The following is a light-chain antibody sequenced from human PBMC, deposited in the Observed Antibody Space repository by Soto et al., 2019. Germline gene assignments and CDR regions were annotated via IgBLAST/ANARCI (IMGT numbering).Light chain of an antibody. CDR2: GAS. J-gene: IGKJ1*01. V-gene: IGKV3-15*01. CDR1: QSVSSN. CDR3: QQYNNWPPWT. Sequence: EIVMTQSPATLSVSPGGRATLSCRAGQSVSSNLAWYQQKPGQAPRLLIYGASTRATGIPARFSGSGSGTEFTLTISSLQSEDFAVYYCQQYNNWPPWTFGQGTKVDIK.